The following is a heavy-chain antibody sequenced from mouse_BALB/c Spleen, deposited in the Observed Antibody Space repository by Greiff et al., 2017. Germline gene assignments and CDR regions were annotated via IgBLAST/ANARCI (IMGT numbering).Heavy chain of an antibody. D-gene: IGHD1-1*01. CDR2: IWGDGST. CDR1: GFSLTGYG. V-gene: IGHV2-6-7*01. J-gene: IGHJ3*01. CDR3: ARASLRYTFAY. Sequence: VQLQESGPGLVAPSQSLSLTCTASGFSLTGYGVNWVRQPPGKGLEWLGMIWGDGSTDYNSALKSSLSTSKDNSKSQVFLKMSSLQTDDTARYYCARASLRYTFAYWGQGTLVTVSA.